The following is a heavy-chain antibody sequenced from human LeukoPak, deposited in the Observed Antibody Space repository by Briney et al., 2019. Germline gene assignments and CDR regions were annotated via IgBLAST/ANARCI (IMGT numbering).Heavy chain of an antibody. CDR2: INHSGST. Sequence: KPSETLSLTCAVYGGSFSGYYWSWIRQPPGKGLEWIGEINHSGSTNYNASLKSRVTISVDTSKNQFSLKLSSVTAADTAVYYCARGRKGPIVVVPAAPFDPWGQGTLVTVSS. J-gene: IGHJ5*02. CDR1: GGSFSGYY. D-gene: IGHD2-2*01. V-gene: IGHV4-34*01. CDR3: ARGRKGPIVVVPAAPFDP.